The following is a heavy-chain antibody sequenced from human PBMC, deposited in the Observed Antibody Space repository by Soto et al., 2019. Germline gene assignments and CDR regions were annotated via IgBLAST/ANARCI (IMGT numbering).Heavy chain of an antibody. Sequence: PSETLSLTCTVSGDSINSNTYSWDWIRQPPGKGQEYIGTIHFSGNTYYNPSLNSRVTISVDRSKNQFSLKLSSVTAADTAVYYCARHFSVDYFDYWGQGALVTVSS. CDR2: IHFSGNT. CDR1: GDSINSNTYS. V-gene: IGHV4-39*01. J-gene: IGHJ4*02. CDR3: ARHFSVDYFDY.